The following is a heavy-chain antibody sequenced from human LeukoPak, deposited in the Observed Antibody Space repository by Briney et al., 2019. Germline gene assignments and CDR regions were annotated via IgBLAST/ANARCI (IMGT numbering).Heavy chain of an antibody. CDR1: GGTFSNYA. CDR3: ARADSPSDTAMVTAPGY. J-gene: IGHJ4*02. D-gene: IGHD5-18*01. CDR2: IIPIFGTA. V-gene: IGHV1-69*01. Sequence: SVKVSCKASGGTFSNYAISWVRQAPGQGLEWMGGIIPIFGTAKYTQKFQGRVTITADESTSTAYMELSSLRSEDTAVYYCARADSPSDTAMVTAPGYWGQGTLVTVSS.